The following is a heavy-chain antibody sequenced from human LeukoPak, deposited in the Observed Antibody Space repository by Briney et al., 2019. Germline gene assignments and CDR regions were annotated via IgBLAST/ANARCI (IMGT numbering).Heavy chain of an antibody. Sequence: GGSLRLSCAASALTFSSYEMNCVRQAPGNGLEWDSYISSSGSTIYYADSVKGRFTISRDNAKNSLYLQMNSLRAEDTAVYYCARVKENYYYYYMDVWGKGTTVTISS. CDR2: ISSSGSTI. CDR3: ARVKENYYYYYMDV. V-gene: IGHV3-48*03. CDR1: ALTFSSYE. J-gene: IGHJ6*03.